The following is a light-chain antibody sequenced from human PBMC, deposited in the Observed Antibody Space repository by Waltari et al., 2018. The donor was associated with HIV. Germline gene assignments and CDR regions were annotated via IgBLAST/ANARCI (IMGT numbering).Light chain of an antibody. CDR2: GNR. J-gene: IGLJ2*01. CDR3: QSFDYDSSLTVL. V-gene: IGLV1-40*01. CDR1: SSNIGDADFH. Sequence: QSVLTQPPSVSGAPGQTVTISCSGSSSNIGDADFHVHWYQQLPGTAPKLLIYGNRSRHSGVPDRFSGSKSGTSASLAITGLQPEDEADYYCQSFDYDSSLTVLFGGGTKLTVL.